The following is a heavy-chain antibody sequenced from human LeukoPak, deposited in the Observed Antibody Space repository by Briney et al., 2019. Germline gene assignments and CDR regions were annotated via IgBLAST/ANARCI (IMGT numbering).Heavy chain of an antibody. CDR2: ISSSGSTI. CDR1: GFTFSSYE. D-gene: IGHD3-10*01. Sequence: PGGSLRLSCAASGFTFSSYEMNWVRQAPGKGLEWVSYISSSGSTIYYADSVKGRFTISRDNAKNSLYLQMNSLRAEDTAVYYCARDQKEYYGSGSYYYYYGMDVWGQGTTVTVSS. V-gene: IGHV3-48*03. J-gene: IGHJ6*02. CDR3: ARDQKEYYGSGSYYYYYGMDV.